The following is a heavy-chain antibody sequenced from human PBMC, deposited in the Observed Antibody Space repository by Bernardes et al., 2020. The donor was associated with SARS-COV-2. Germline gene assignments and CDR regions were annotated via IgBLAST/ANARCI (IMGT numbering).Heavy chain of an antibody. CDR2: ISYDGSNK. J-gene: IGHJ6*02. D-gene: IGHD5-18*01. CDR1: GFTFSSYA. V-gene: IGHV3-30-3*01. Sequence: GGSLRLSCAASGFTFSSYAMHWVRQAPGKGLEWVAVISYDGSNKYYADSVKGRFTISRDNSKNTLYLQMNSLRAEDTAVYYCARAWIQPDYGMDVWGQGTTVTVSS. CDR3: ARAWIQPDYGMDV.